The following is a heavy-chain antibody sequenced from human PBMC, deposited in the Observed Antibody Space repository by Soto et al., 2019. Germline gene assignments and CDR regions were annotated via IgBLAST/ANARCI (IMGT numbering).Heavy chain of an antibody. CDR1: GGSISSSSYY. D-gene: IGHD2-2*01. J-gene: IGHJ6*02. Sequence: SETLSLTCTVSGGSISSSSYYWGWIRQPPGKGLEWIGSIYYSGSTYYNPSLKSRVTISVDTSKNQFSLKLSSVTAADTAVYYCATELDIVVVPAAPDYYYYYVMDVWGQGTTVTVSS. CDR3: ATELDIVVVPAAPDYYYYYVMDV. V-gene: IGHV4-39*01. CDR2: IYYSGST.